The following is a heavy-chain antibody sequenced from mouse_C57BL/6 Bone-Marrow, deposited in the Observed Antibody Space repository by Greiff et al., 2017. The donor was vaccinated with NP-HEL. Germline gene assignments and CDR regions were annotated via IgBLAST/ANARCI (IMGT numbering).Heavy chain of an antibody. J-gene: IGHJ1*03. CDR2: IWSGGST. Sequence: VQLQESGPGLVQPSQSLSITCTVSGFSLTSYGVHWVRQSPGKGLEWLGVIWSGGSTDYNAAFISRLSISKDNSKSHVFFKMNSLQADDTAIYYCARNPLITTVVATRYFDVWGTGTTVTVSS. CDR3: ARNPLITTVVATRYFDV. V-gene: IGHV2-2*01. CDR1: GFSLTSYG. D-gene: IGHD1-1*01.